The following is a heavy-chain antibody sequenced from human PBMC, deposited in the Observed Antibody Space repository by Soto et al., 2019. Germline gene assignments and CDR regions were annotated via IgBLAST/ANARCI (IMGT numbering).Heavy chain of an antibody. V-gene: IGHV3-23*01. D-gene: IGHD4-17*01. J-gene: IGHJ4*02. CDR3: AKGFDYGDTKNIDH. CDR2: ITNTGITT. Sequence: GGSLRLSCAASGFGFSTHALTWVRQAPGKGLEWLSSITNTGITTHYADSVKGRFTISRENSRNTLHLQLNNLRVDDTAVYYCAKGFDYGDTKNIDHWGQGTLVTVSS. CDR1: GFGFSTHA.